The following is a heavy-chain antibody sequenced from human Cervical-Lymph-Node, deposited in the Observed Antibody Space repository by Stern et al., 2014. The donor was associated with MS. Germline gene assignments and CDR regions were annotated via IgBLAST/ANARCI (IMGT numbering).Heavy chain of an antibody. CDR3: AREEQQLVHGNWFDP. D-gene: IGHD6-13*01. Sequence: VQLVESGPGLVKPSETLSLTCTVSSYSISSGYYWGWIRQPPGKGLEWIGTIYHSGSTYYNPSLNSRVTISVDTSKNQLSLKLISVTAADTAMYYCAREEQQLVHGNWFDPWGQGTLVTVSS. CDR1: SYSISSGYY. CDR2: IYHSGST. V-gene: IGHV4-38-2*02. J-gene: IGHJ5*02.